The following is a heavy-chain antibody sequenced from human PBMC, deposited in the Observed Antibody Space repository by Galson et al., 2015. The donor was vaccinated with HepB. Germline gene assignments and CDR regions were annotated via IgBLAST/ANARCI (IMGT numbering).Heavy chain of an antibody. CDR1: GFTVSSNY. CDR3: ARQGGRWELNWFDP. Sequence: SLRLSCAASGFTVSSNYMSWVRQAPGRGLEWVSVIYSGGSTYYADSVKGRFTISRDNSKNTLYLQMNSLRAEDTAVYYCARQGGRWELNWFDPWGQGTLVTVSS. J-gene: IGHJ5*02. CDR2: IYSGGST. D-gene: IGHD4-23*01. V-gene: IGHV3-53*01.